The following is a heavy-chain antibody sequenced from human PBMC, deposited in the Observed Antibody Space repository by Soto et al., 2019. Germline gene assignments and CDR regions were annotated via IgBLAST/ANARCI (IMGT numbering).Heavy chain of an antibody. Sequence: SETLSLTCTVSGGSVSSGSYYWSWIRQPPGKGLEWIGYIYYSGSTNYNPSLKSRVTISVDTSKNQFSLKLSSVTAADTAVYHCARSVYFDYWGQGTLVTVSS. CDR1: GGSVSSGSYY. V-gene: IGHV4-61*01. J-gene: IGHJ4*02. CDR3: ARSVYFDY. CDR2: IYYSGST.